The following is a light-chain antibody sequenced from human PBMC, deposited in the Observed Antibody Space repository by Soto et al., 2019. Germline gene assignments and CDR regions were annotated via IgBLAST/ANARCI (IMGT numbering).Light chain of an antibody. CDR3: SSYTSRSSVV. V-gene: IGLV2-14*01. CDR1: SSDVGGYNY. CDR2: EVS. J-gene: IGLJ2*01. Sequence: QSALTQPASVSGSPGQSITISCTGTSSDVGGYNYVSWYQQHPGKAPKLMIYEVSNRPSGVSNRFSGSKSGNTASLTISGLQVEDEGDYYCSSYTSRSSVVFGGGTKLTVL.